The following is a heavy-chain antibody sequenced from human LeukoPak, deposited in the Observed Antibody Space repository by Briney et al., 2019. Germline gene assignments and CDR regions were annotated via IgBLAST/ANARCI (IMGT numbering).Heavy chain of an antibody. CDR1: GGSISSYY. D-gene: IGHD2-15*01. V-gene: IGHV4-59*08. J-gene: IGHJ3*02. CDR3: ARRQLLLSAFDI. Sequence: SETLSLTCTVSGGSISSYYWSWIRQPPGKGLERIGYIYYSGSTNYNPSLKSRVTISVDTSKNQFSLKLSSVTAADTAVYYCARRQLLLSAFDIWGQGTMVTVSS. CDR2: IYYSGST.